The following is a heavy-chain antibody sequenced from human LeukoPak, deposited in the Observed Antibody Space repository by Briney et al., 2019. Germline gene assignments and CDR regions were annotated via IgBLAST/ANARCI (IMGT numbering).Heavy chain of an antibody. CDR3: AGGMAGSGSYYDGPDY. D-gene: IGHD1-26*01. J-gene: IGHJ4*02. CDR1: GYTFTGYY. Sequence: GASVKVSCKASGYTFTGYYMYWVRQAPGQGLEWMGWINPNSGGTNYAQKFQGRVTMTRDTSISTAYMELSRLRSDDTAVYYCAGGMAGSGSYYDGPDYWGQGTLVTVSS. CDR2: INPNSGGT. V-gene: IGHV1-2*02.